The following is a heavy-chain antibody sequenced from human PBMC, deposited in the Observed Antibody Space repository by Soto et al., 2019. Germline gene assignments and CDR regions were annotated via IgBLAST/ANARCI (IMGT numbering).Heavy chain of an antibody. D-gene: IGHD2-15*01. CDR2: ISYDGSNK. V-gene: IGHV3-30-3*01. J-gene: IGHJ6*02. CDR3: ARDEERMYLSYYYYYGMDV. Sequence: QVQLVESGGGVVQPGRSLRLSCAASGFTFSSYAMHWVRQAPGKGLEWVAVISYDGSNKYYADSVKGRFTISRDNSKNKLYLQMNSLRAEDTAVYYCARDEERMYLSYYYYYGMDVWGQGTTVTVSS. CDR1: GFTFSSYA.